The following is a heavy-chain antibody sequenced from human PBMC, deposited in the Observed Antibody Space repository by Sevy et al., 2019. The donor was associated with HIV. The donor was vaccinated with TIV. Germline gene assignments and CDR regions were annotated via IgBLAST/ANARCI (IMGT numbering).Heavy chain of an antibody. V-gene: IGHV3-43D*03. Sequence: GGSLRLSCAVSGFTFDDYAMHWVRQAPGKGLEWVSLISWDGGSTYYADSVKGRFTISRDNSKNSLYLQMSSLRAEDTALYYCAKPYRIAVAGDYYYSGMDVWGQGTTVTVSS. D-gene: IGHD6-13*01. CDR1: GFTFDDYA. J-gene: IGHJ6*02. CDR2: ISWDGGST. CDR3: AKPYRIAVAGDYYYSGMDV.